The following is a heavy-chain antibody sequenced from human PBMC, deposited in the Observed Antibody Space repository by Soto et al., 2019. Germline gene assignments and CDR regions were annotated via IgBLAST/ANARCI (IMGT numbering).Heavy chain of an antibody. V-gene: IGHV3-33*01. J-gene: IGHJ6*02. D-gene: IGHD2-2*01. CDR2: IWYDGSNK. CDR1: GFTFSSYG. Sequence: QVQLVESGGGGVQPGRSLRLSCAASGFTFSSYGMHWVRQAPGKGLAWVAVIWYDGSNKYYADSVKGRFTISRDNSKNTLYLQMNRLRAEGAAVYYCARTPPTEGFYYDGMDVWGQGTTVTVSS. CDR3: ARTPPTEGFYYDGMDV.